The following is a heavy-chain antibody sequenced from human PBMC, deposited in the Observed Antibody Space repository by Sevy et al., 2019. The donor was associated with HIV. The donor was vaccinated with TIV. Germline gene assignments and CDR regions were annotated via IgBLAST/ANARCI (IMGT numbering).Heavy chain of an antibody. V-gene: IGHV3-15*01. CDR1: GFTFSNAW. J-gene: IGHJ6*02. CDR3: TSPSDRLLTELNYYYYHGMDV. CDR2: IKSKTDGGTT. Sequence: GGSLRLSCAASGFTFSNAWMSWVRQAPGKGLEWVGRIKSKTDGGTTDYAAPVKGRFTISRDDLKNTLYLQMNSLKTEDIAVYYCTSPSDRLLTELNYYYYHGMDVWGQGTTVTVSS. D-gene: IGHD3-22*01.